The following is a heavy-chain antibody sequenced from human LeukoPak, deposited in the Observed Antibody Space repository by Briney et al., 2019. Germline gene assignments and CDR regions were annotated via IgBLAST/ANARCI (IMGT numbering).Heavy chain of an antibody. CDR3: ARGERGLGIGLSNWFDP. J-gene: IGHJ5*02. CDR2: ISSSGSTI. V-gene: IGHV3-48*03. Sequence: GGSLRLSCAASGFTFSSYEMNWVRQAPGKGLEWASYISSSGSTIYYADSVKGRFTISRDNAKNSLYLQMNSLRAEDTAVYYCARGERGLGIGLSNWFDPWGRGTLVTVSS. D-gene: IGHD7-27*01. CDR1: GFTFSSYE.